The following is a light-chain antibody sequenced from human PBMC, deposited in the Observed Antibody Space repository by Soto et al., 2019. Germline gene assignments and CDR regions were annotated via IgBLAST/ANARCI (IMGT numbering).Light chain of an antibody. CDR3: SSYAGSNNLGV. CDR1: SSDVGGYNY. J-gene: IGLJ1*01. V-gene: IGLV2-8*02. CDR2: EVS. Sequence: QSALTQPPSASRSPGQSVTISCTGTSSDVGGYNYVSWYQQHPGKAPKLMISEVSKRPSGVPDRFSGSKSGNTASLTVSGLQAEDEADYYCSSYAGSNNLGVFGTGTKVAVL.